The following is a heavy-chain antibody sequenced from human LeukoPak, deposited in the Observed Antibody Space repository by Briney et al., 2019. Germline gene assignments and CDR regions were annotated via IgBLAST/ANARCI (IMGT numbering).Heavy chain of an antibody. V-gene: IGHV3-21*01. J-gene: IGHJ4*02. CDR3: ARAGTGLRGFDY. Sequence: GGSLRLFCAASGFTFSSYSMNWVRQAPGNGLEWVSSISSSSSYIYYADSVKGRFTISRDNAKNPLYLQMNSLRAEDTAVYYCARAGTGLRGFDYWGQGTLLTVSS. CDR2: ISSSSSYI. D-gene: IGHD4-17*01. CDR1: GFTFSSYS.